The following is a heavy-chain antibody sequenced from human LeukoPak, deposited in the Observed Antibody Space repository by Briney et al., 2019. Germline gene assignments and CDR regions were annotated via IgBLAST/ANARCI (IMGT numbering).Heavy chain of an antibody. D-gene: IGHD7-27*01. CDR1: GFTFSGYP. J-gene: IGHJ4*02. V-gene: IGHV3-30*04. CDR3: AKDRLGSDGEDY. CDR2: ISYDGSNK. Sequence: GGSLRLSCAASGFTFSGYPIHWVRQAPGKGLEWVAVISYDGSNKYYADSVKGRFTISRDNSKNTLYLQMNSLRAEDTAVYYCAKDRLGSDGEDYWGQGTLVTVSS.